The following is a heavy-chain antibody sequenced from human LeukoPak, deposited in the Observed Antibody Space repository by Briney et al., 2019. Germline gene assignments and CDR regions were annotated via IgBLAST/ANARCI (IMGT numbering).Heavy chain of an antibody. Sequence: KPSETPSLTCTVSGGSISRYYWSWIRRPPGKGLEWIGYIDDSGNTNYNPSLKSQVTISVDKSKNQFSLKLSFVTAADTAMYYCARSDYHNSGSHTVFDAFDIWGQGTRVTVSS. CDR3: ARSDYHNSGSHTVFDAFDI. J-gene: IGHJ3*02. D-gene: IGHD3-10*01. CDR2: IDDSGNT. CDR1: GGSISRYY. V-gene: IGHV4-59*01.